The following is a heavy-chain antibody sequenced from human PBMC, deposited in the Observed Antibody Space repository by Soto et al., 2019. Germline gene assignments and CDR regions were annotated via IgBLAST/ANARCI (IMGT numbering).Heavy chain of an antibody. CDR3: AEDGIREEIPVSDLLLKRFSDL. Sequence: APGKGLERVAVIWYDGSNKYYADSVKGRFTISRDNSKKTLYLQMNSLRAEDTAVYFHAEDGIREEIPVSDLLLKRFSDL. D-gene: IGHD2-15*01. J-gene: IGHJ2*01. V-gene: IGHV3-33*06. CDR2: IWYDGSNK.